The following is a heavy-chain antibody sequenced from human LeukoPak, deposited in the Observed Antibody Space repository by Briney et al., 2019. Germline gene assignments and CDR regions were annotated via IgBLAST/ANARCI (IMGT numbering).Heavy chain of an antibody. CDR1: GFIFSYYE. CDR2: ISSSANTI. J-gene: IGHJ4*02. Sequence: GGSLRLSCAASGFIFSYYEMNWVRQAPGKGLEWISYISSSANTIYYADSVKGRFTISRDNAKNSLYLQMNSLRAVDTAVYYCASSSWSSGWYAPFYFDYWGQGTLVTVSS. CDR3: ASSSWSSGWYAPFYFDY. D-gene: IGHD6-19*01. V-gene: IGHV3-48*03.